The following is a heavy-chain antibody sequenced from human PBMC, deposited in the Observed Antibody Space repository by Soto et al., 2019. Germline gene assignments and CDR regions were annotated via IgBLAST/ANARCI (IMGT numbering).Heavy chain of an antibody. CDR3: AAGVTYDGNFDI. V-gene: IGHV1-58*02. CDR2: IVVGSGNT. CDR1: GFTFTSSA. D-gene: IGHD5-12*01. Sequence: QMQLVQSGPEVKKPGTSVKVSCKASGFTFTSSAMQWLRQARGQRLEWIGWIVVGSGNTNYAQKFQERVSITRDMSTRTAYMELSSLRSEDTAVYYCAAGVTYDGNFDIWGQGTMVTVSS. J-gene: IGHJ3*02.